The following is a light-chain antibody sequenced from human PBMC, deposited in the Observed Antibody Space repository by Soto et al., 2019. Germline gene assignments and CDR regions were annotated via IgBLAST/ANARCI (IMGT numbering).Light chain of an antibody. CDR1: SSNIGNNY. V-gene: IGLV1-40*01. Sequence: QAVVTQPPSVSGTPGQRVTISCSGSSSNIGNNYPYWYQQIPGTAPRLLIYGNSNRPSGVPDRFSGSKSGTSASLAITGLQAEDEADYYCQSYDSSLSGSCVFGTGTKLTVL. CDR2: GNS. CDR3: QSYDSSLSGSCV. J-gene: IGLJ1*01.